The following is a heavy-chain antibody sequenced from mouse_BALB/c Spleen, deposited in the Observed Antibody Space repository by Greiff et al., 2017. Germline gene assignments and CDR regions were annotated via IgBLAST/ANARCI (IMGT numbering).Heavy chain of an antibody. CDR1: GYAFTNYL. CDR2: INPGSGGT. CDR3: ARGYGSSYYFDY. V-gene: IGHV1-54*01. D-gene: IGHD1-1*01. Sequence: VKLMESGAELVRPGTSVKVSCKASGYAFTNYLIEWVKQRPGQGLEWIGVINPGSGGTNYNEKFKGKATLTADKSSSTAYMQLSSLTSDDSAVYFCARGYGSSYYFDYWGQGTTLTVSS. J-gene: IGHJ2*01.